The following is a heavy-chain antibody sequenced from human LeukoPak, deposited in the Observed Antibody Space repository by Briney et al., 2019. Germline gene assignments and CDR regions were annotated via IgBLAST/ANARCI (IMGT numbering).Heavy chain of an antibody. CDR2: FDPEDGEI. CDR3: ATDLWYNWNYVYDY. D-gene: IGHD1-7*01. V-gene: IGHV1-24*01. J-gene: IGHJ4*02. CDR1: GYTLTELS. Sequence: ASVKVSCKVSGYTLTELSMHWVRQAPGKGLEWMGGFDPEDGEIIYAQKFQGRVTMTEDTSTDTAYMELSSLRSEDTAVYYCATDLWYNWNYVYDYWGREPWSPSPQ.